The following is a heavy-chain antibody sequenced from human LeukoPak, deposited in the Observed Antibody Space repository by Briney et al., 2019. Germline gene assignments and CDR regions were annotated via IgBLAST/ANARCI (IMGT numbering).Heavy chain of an antibody. J-gene: IGHJ4*02. CDR2: IYPGDSDI. CDR3: ASHPYGGECQPTPFDY. Sequence: GESLKLYCKGSRHIFTIYWMGSMRQVPGKGLEWMGIIYPGDSDIRYSPSFQGQVTISADKSTSTAYLQWSSLKASDTAIYYCASHPYGGECQPTPFDYWGQGTLVTVSS. D-gene: IGHD2-21*01. V-gene: IGHV5-51*01. CDR1: RHIFTIYW.